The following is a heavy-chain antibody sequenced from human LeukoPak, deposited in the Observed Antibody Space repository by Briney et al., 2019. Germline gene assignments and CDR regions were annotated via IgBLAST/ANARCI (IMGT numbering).Heavy chain of an antibody. CDR1: GYTFTSYD. V-gene: IGHV1-8*01. CDR2: MNPNSGNT. CDR3: ARAIFGVVVHWFDP. Sequence: ASVKVSCKASGYTFTSYDINWVRQATGQGLEWMGWMNPNSGNTGYAQKFQGRVTMTRNTSISTAYMELSSLRSEDTAVYFCARAIFGVVVHWFDPWGQGTLVTVSS. D-gene: IGHD3-3*01. J-gene: IGHJ5*02.